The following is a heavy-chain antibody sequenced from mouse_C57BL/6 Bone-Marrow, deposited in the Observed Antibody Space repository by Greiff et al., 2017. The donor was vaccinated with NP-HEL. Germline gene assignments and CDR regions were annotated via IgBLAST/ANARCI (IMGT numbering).Heavy chain of an antibody. V-gene: IGHV1-64*01. CDR3: ARLGYYGSGFAY. Sequence: QVQLQQSGAELVKPGASVKLSCKASGYTFTSYWMHWVKQRPGQGLEWIGMIHPNSGSTNYNEKFKSKATLTVDKSSSTAYMQLSSLTSEDSAVYYCARLGYYGSGFAYWGQGTLVTVSA. CDR2: IHPNSGST. D-gene: IGHD1-1*01. J-gene: IGHJ3*01. CDR1: GYTFTSYW.